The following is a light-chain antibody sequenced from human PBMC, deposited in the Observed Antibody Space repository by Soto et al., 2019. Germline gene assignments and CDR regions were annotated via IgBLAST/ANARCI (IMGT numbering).Light chain of an antibody. V-gene: IGLV2-8*01. CDR1: NSDVGGYNY. CDR2: DVN. Sequence: QSVLTQPPSASGSPGQSVAISCTGTNSDVGGYNYVSWYQQHPGKAPKLMIYDVNKRPSGVPDRFSGSKSGNTASLTVSELQAEDEADYYCSSYAGSTTFDVFGTGTKVTVL. CDR3: SSYAGSTTFDV. J-gene: IGLJ1*01.